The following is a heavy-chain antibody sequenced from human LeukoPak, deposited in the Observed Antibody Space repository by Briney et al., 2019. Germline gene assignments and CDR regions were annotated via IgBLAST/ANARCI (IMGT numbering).Heavy chain of an antibody. V-gene: IGHV3-30*02. CDR2: IRYDGSNK. J-gene: IGHJ4*02. CDR1: GFTFSSYW. Sequence: TGGSLRLSCAASGFTFSSYWMSWVRQAPGKGLEWVSFIRYDGSNKYYADSVKGRFTISRDNSKNTLYLQMNSLRAEDTAVYYCARDPAFSSIAARSWVSDYWGQGTLVTVSS. D-gene: IGHD6-6*01. CDR3: ARDPAFSSIAARSWVSDY.